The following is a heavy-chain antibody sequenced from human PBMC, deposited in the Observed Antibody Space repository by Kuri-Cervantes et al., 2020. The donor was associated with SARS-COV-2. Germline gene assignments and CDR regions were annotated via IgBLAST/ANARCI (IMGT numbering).Heavy chain of an antibody. Sequence: GGSLRLSCAASGFSFKDYYMSWFRQAPGKGLEWISYISSSTSYKFYADSVKGRFTVSRDNAKNSLYLQMNSLRSDDTAVYYCAKDKGWLRQTAGLDYWGQGTLVTVSS. CDR2: ISSSTSYK. CDR3: AKDKGWLRQTAGLDY. D-gene: IGHD5-12*01. V-gene: IGHV3-11*06. J-gene: IGHJ4*02. CDR1: GFSFKDYY.